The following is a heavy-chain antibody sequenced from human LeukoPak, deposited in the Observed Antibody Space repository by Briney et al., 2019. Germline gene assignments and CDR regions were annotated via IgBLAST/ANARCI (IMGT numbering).Heavy chain of an antibody. J-gene: IGHJ4*02. CDR3: ARATYSRYYYDSSGCNFDY. CDR2: INTNAGNP. CDR1: GYTFTSYA. D-gene: IGHD3-22*01. V-gene: IGHV7-4-1*02. Sequence: GASVKVSCKAAGYTFTSYAMNWVRQAPGQGREGRGWINTNAGNPTYAQGFTGRLVFSLDTSVSTAYLQISSLKAEDTAVYYCARATYSRYYYDSSGCNFDYWGQGTLVTVSS.